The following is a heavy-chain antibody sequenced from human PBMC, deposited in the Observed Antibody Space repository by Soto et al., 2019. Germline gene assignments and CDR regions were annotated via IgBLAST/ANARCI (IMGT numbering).Heavy chain of an antibody. V-gene: IGHV3-48*01. CDR2: INRNTNNI. J-gene: IGHJ4*02. Sequence: PGGSLRLSCSVSGFTFSSYAMNWVRQAPGKGLVWVSRINRNTNNINYADSVKGRFTISRDNAKNSLYLQMNSLRAEDTAVYYCARGLYYYDSSGYWGYWGQGTLVTVSS. CDR1: GFTFSSYA. CDR3: ARGLYYYDSSGYWGY. D-gene: IGHD3-22*01.